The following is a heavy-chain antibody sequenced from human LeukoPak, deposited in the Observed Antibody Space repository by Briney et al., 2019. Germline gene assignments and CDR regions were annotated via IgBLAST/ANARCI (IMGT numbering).Heavy chain of an antibody. V-gene: IGHV3-53*04. J-gene: IGHJ4*02. D-gene: IGHD6-19*01. CDR3: AREGSGWYDFDY. CDR1: GFTVSSNY. Sequence: GSLRLSCAASGFTVSSNYMSWVRQAPGKGLEWVSVIYSGSSSTYYTDSVKGRFTISRHNSKNTLYLQMNSLRAEDTAVYYCAREGSGWYDFDYWGQGTLVTVSS. CDR2: IYSGSSST.